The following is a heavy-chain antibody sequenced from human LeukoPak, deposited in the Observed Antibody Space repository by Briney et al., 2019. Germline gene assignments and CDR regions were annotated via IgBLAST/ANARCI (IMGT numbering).Heavy chain of an antibody. CDR2: IKQDGSEK. D-gene: IGHD3-16*01. V-gene: IGHV3-7*01. Sequence: GGSLRLSCAASGLTFSSYWMSWVRQAPGKGLEWVANIKQDGSEKYYVDSVKGRFTISRDNAKNSLYLQMNSLRAEDTAVYYCAILRTNREYWGQGTLVTVSS. CDR1: GLTFSSYW. CDR3: AILRTNREY. J-gene: IGHJ4*02.